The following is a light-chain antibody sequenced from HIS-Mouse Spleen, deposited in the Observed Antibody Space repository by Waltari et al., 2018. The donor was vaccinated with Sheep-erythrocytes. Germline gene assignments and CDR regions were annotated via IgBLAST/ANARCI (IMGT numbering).Light chain of an antibody. Sequence: QSALTQPPSASGSPGQSVTTSCTGTSSDSGGYNYVPWYQQHPGKAPKLMIYEVSKRPSGVPDRFSGSKSGNTASLTVSGLQAEDEADYYCSSYAGSNNWVFGGGTKLTVL. CDR2: EVS. V-gene: IGLV2-8*01. CDR3: SSYAGSNNWV. CDR1: SSDSGGYNY. J-gene: IGLJ3*02.